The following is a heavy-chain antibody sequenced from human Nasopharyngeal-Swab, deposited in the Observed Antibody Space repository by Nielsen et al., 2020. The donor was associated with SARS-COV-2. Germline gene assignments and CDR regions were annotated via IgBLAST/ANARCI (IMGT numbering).Heavy chain of an antibody. J-gene: IGHJ4*02. CDR1: GFTFSSYS. D-gene: IGHD7-27*01. CDR2: ISSSSSYI. CDR3: ARDGPEPENWGVLCY. V-gene: IGHV3-21*01. Sequence: GGSLRLSCAASGFTFSSYSMNWVRQAPGKGLEWVSSISSSSSYIYYADPVKGRFTISRDNAKNSLYLQMNSLRAEDTAVYYCARDGPEPENWGVLCYWGQGTLVTVSS.